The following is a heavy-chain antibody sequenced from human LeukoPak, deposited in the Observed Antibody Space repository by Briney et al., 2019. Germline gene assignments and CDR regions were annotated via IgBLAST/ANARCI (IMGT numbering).Heavy chain of an antibody. J-gene: IGHJ5*02. CDR2: INPNSGGT. CDR3: VRDFRAAMVSDWFDP. D-gene: IGHD5-18*01. V-gene: IGHV1-2*02. Sequence: ASVKVSCKASGYTFTGYYMHWVRQAPGQGLGWMGWINPNSGGTNYAQKFQGRVTMTRDTSISTAYMELSRLRSDDTAVYYCVRDFRAAMVSDWFDPWGQGTLVTVSS. CDR1: GYTFTGYY.